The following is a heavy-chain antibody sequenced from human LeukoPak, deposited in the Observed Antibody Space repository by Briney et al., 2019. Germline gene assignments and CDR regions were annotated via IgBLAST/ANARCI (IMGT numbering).Heavy chain of an antibody. J-gene: IGHJ4*02. CDR2: ISYDGSNK. Sequence: PGGSLRLSCAASGFTFSSYAMHWVRQAPGKGLEWVAVISYDGSNKYYADSVKGRFTISRDNSKNTLYLQMNSLSTEDTAVYYCARVSGAEAATGGYFDRWGQGTLVTVSS. CDR3: ARVSGAEAATGGYFDR. CDR1: GFTFSSYA. V-gene: IGHV3-30-3*01. D-gene: IGHD6-13*01.